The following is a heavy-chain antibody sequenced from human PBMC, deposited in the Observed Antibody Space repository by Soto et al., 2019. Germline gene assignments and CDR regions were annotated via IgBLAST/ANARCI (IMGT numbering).Heavy chain of an antibody. D-gene: IGHD4-17*01. J-gene: IGHJ4*02. V-gene: IGHV4-59*01. Sequence: QVQLQESGPGLVKPSETLSLTCTVSGGYISSYYWSWIRQPPGKGLEWIGYIFYSGNTNYNPSLRSRVTISIDTCKNQFSLKLSSVTAADPAVYYCARDSGYGDPFDYWGQGTLVTVSS. CDR2: IFYSGNT. CDR1: GGYISSYY. CDR3: ARDSGYGDPFDY.